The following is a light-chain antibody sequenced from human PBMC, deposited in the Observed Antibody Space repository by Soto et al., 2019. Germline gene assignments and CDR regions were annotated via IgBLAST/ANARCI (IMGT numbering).Light chain of an antibody. CDR2: KAS. Sequence: DIQMTQSPSTLSASVGDRVTITCRASQSISTWLAWYQQKPGTAPNLLIYKASTLQSGVPSRFSGSGSGTEFTLTISSLQHDDSATYYCQQYNDNWTFGQGTKMDIK. V-gene: IGKV1-5*03. CDR3: QQYNDNWT. CDR1: QSISTW. J-gene: IGKJ1*01.